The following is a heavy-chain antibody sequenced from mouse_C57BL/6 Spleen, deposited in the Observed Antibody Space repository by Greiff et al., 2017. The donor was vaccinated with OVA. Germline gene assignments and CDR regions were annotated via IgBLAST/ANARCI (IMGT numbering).Heavy chain of an antibody. CDR2: INPSNGGT. CDR1: GYTFTSYW. CDR3: ASDDYPWFAY. V-gene: IGHV1-53*01. J-gene: IGHJ3*01. Sequence: QVQLQQPGTDLVKPGASVKLSCTASGYTFTSYWMHWVKQSPGQGLEWIGNINPSNGGTNYLETFKSKAILTVDKSSSMAYMQLSSLTSEDSAVYYCASDDYPWFAYWGQGTLVTVSA. D-gene: IGHD2-4*01.